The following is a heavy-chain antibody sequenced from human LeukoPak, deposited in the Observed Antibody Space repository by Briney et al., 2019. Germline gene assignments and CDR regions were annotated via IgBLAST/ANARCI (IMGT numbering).Heavy chain of an antibody. CDR3: ARRYGPGSYFY. J-gene: IGHJ4*02. Sequence: SPAETLSLTCTVSGVSISSYYWSWVRQPPGKGLEWIGSIYHSGSTYYNPSLKSRVTISVDTSKNQFSLKLSSVTAADTAVYYCARRYGPGSYFYWGQGTLVTVSS. V-gene: IGHV4-38-2*02. CDR1: GVSISSYY. D-gene: IGHD3-10*01. CDR2: IYHSGST.